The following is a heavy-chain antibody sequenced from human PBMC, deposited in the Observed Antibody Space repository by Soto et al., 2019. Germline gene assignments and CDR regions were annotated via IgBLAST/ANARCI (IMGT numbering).Heavy chain of an antibody. CDR1: GGTFSSYA. Sequence: SLKVSCKASGGTFSSYAISWVRQAPGQGLEWMGGIIPIFGTANYAQKFQGRVTITADESTSTAYMELSSLRSEDTAVYYCARRKGTWIQLWPEAFFDYWGQGTLVTVSS. CDR3: ARRKGTWIQLWPEAFFDY. J-gene: IGHJ4*02. CDR2: IIPIFGTA. D-gene: IGHD5-18*01. V-gene: IGHV1-69*13.